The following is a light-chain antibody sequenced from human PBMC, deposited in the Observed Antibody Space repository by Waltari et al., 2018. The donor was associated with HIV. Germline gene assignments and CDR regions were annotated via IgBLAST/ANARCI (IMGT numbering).Light chain of an antibody. V-gene: IGLV1-51*01. CDR3: GTWDNSLKTVV. J-gene: IGLJ2*01. CDR1: SSNIGNNF. CDR2: DNN. Sequence: QSVLTQPPSVSAAPGQMVSISCSGFSSNIGNNFVSWYHQLPGKAPKLLIFDNNKRPSGIPDRVSASKSGTSATLAITGLQTGDEGDYYCGTWDNSLKTVVFGGGTKVTVL.